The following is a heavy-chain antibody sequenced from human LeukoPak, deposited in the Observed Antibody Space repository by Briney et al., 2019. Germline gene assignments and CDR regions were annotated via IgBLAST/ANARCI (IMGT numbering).Heavy chain of an antibody. Sequence: SETLSLTCAVYGGSFSGYYWSWIRQPPGKGLEWIGEINHSGSTNYNPSLKSRVTISVDKSKNQFSLKLSSVTAADTAVYYCAREARSYYDSSGYYYFDYWGQGTLVTVSS. J-gene: IGHJ4*02. CDR3: AREARSYYDSSGYYYFDY. D-gene: IGHD3-22*01. V-gene: IGHV4-34*01. CDR1: GGSFSGYY. CDR2: INHSGST.